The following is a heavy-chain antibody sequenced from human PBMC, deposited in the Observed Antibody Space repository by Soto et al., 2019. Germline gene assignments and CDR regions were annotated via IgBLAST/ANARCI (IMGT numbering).Heavy chain of an antibody. CDR2: IYYSGST. CDR1: GGSISSSSYY. Sequence: PSETLSLTCTVSGGSISSSSYYWGWIRQPPGKGLEWIGSIYYSGSTYYNPSLKSRVTISVDTSKNQFSLKLSSVTAADTAVFYCARHRVLGWNDVWLGAFDIWGQGTMVTVSS. V-gene: IGHV4-39*01. D-gene: IGHD1-1*01. CDR3: ARHRVLGWNDVWLGAFDI. J-gene: IGHJ3*02.